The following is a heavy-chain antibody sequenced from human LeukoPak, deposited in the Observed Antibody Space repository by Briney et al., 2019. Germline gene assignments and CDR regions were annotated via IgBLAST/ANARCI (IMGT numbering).Heavy chain of an antibody. Sequence: ASVKVSCKASGYTFTSYGISWVRQAPGQGLEWMGWISAYNGNTNYAQKLQGRVTMTTDTSTSTAYMELRSLRSDDTAVYYCARDLARWFGELLPRDYWGQGTLVTVSS. V-gene: IGHV1-18*01. J-gene: IGHJ4*02. CDR1: GYTFTSYG. CDR3: ARDLARWFGELLPRDY. CDR2: ISAYNGNT. D-gene: IGHD3-10*01.